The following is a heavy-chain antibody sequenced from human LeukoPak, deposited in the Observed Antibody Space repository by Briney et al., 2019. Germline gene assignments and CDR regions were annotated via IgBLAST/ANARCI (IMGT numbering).Heavy chain of an antibody. CDR3: ARDQWSGCSGNTCQVALFDY. CDR2: MNPHTGDT. Sequence: GASVKVSCEASGYTLTDYYMFWVRQAPGQGLEWLGWMNPHTGDTKYAQKFQGRVAMTRDTSISTAYMELFSLTSDDTAVYYCARDQWSGCSGNTCQVALFDYWGQGTLVTVSS. J-gene: IGHJ4*02. D-gene: IGHD2-15*01. CDR1: GYTLTDYY. V-gene: IGHV1-2*02.